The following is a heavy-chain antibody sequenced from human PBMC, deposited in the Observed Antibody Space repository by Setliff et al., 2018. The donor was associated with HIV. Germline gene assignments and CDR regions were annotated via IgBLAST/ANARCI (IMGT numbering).Heavy chain of an antibody. V-gene: IGHV4-39*07. D-gene: IGHD3-3*01. CDR3: ARGSSSIFGVLVLLPHSYYYMDV. CDR2: INHSGST. Sequence: SETLSLTCRVSGGSFNTRRTKWGWIRQPPGKGLEWIGEINHSGSTNYNPSLKSRVSISVDMSKNQFSLNLSSVTAADTAVYYCARGSSSIFGVLVLLPHSYYYMDVWGKGTTVTVSS. CDR1: GGSFNTRRTK. J-gene: IGHJ6*03.